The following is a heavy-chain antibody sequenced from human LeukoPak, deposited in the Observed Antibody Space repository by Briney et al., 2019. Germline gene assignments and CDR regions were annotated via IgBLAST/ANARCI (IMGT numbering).Heavy chain of an antibody. CDR1: DFPFSSYA. V-gene: IGHV3-23*01. D-gene: IGHD3-3*01. CDR3: TKDRAVVLSGEPLVPWFDP. Sequence: GGSLRLSCVASDFPFSSYAMSWVRQAPGKGLEWLAVIRGSGASTNYADSVKGRFTISRDNSKNTLYLQMNSLRAEDTAVYYCTKDRAVVLSGEPLVPWFDPWGQGTLVTVSS. CDR2: IRGSGAST. J-gene: IGHJ5*02.